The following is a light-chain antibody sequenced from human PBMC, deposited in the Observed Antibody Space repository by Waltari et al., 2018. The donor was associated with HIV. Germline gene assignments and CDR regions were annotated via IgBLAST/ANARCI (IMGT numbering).Light chain of an antibody. CDR1: SSDVGGYNY. Sequence: QSALTQPPSASGSPGQSVTISCTGTSSDVGGYNYVSWYQQHPGKAPKLMIYEVSKRPSGVPDRFSGSKSGNTASLTVSGLQVEDEADYYCSSYAGITNSWVFGGGTTLTVL. V-gene: IGLV2-8*01. CDR3: SSYAGITNSWV. J-gene: IGLJ3*02. CDR2: EVS.